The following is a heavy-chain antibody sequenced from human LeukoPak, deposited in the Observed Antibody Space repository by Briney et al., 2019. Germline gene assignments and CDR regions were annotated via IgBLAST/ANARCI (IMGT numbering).Heavy chain of an antibody. CDR2: TNPNSGGT. CDR1: GYTFTGYY. V-gene: IGHV1-2*06. Sequence: GASVKVSCKASGYTFTGYYMHWVRQAPGQGLEWMGRTNPNSGGTNYAQKFQGRVTMTRDTSISTAYMELSRLRSDDTAVYYCARDLGQATLSDYWGQGTLVTVSS. D-gene: IGHD1-26*01. CDR3: ARDLGQATLSDY. J-gene: IGHJ4*02.